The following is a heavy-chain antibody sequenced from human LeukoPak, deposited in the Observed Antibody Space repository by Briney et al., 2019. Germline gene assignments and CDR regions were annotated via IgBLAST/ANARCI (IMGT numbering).Heavy chain of an antibody. CDR2: ITASGGDT. CDR1: GFTFGSYA. V-gene: IGHV3-23*01. J-gene: IGHJ4*02. Sequence: GSLRLSCVTSGFTFGSYAMSWVRQAPGKGLEWVSAITASGGDTYHADSVKGRFTISRDNSKNILWLQMNSLRVEDTAVYFCAKGSDSGRPYYFDCWGQGTLVFVSS. D-gene: IGHD6-25*01. CDR3: AKGSDSGRPYYFDC.